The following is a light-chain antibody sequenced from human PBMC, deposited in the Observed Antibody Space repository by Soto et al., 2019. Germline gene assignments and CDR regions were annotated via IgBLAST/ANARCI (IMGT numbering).Light chain of an antibody. CDR2: GAS. Sequence: EIVLTQSPGTLSLSPGERATLSCRASQSVSSSYLAWYQQKPGQAPRLLIYGASSRATGIPDRFSGSGSGTDFTLTIIRLAPEDFAVYYCQQYGSSPPVTFGGGTKVEIK. V-gene: IGKV3-20*01. CDR1: QSVSSSY. CDR3: QQYGSSPPVT. J-gene: IGKJ4*01.